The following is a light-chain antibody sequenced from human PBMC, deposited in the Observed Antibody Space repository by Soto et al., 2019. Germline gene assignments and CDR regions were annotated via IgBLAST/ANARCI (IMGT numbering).Light chain of an antibody. CDR1: QGVSSY. CDR2: DAS. J-gene: IGKJ5*01. CDR3: QQRSNWPIT. Sequence: EIVLTQTPATQSLSPGERATLSCRASQGVSSYLAWYQQKPGQAPRLLIYDASNRATGIPARFSGSGSGTDFTLTISSLEPEDFALYYCQQRSNWPITFGQGTRLEIK. V-gene: IGKV3-11*01.